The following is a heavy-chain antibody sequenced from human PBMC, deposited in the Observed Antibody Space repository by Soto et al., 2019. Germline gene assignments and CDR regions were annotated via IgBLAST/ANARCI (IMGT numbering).Heavy chain of an antibody. J-gene: IGHJ6*02. CDR2: ISSSSSTI. CDR1: GFTFSSYS. Sequence: GGSLRLSCAASGFTFSSYSMNWVRQAPGKGLEWVSYISSSSSTIYYADSAKGRFTISRDNAKNSLYLQMNSLRDEDTAVYYCARDRRNTAMVFYYYYYGMDVWGQGTTVTVSS. D-gene: IGHD5-18*01. V-gene: IGHV3-48*02. CDR3: ARDRRNTAMVFYYYYYGMDV.